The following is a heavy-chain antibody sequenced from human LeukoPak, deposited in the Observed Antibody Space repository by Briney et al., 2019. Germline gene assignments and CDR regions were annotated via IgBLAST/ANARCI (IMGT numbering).Heavy chain of an antibody. CDR2: ISGSATTT. J-gene: IGHJ6*02. Sequence: GGSLRLSCAASGFTFSDYYMSWIRQAPGKGLEWVSFISGSATTTYYVDSVKGRFTLSRDNAKNSLYLQMNSLRAEDSAVYYCARDMYYGSGTPMQYGMDVWGPGTAVTVSS. V-gene: IGHV3-11*01. D-gene: IGHD3-10*01. CDR3: ARDMYYGSGTPMQYGMDV. CDR1: GFTFSDYY.